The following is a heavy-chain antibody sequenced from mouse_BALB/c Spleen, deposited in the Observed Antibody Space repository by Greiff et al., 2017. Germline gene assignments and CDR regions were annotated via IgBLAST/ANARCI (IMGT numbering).Heavy chain of an antibody. V-gene: IGHV10-1*02. CDR1: GFTFNTYA. CDR2: IRSKSNNYAT. CDR3: VSRGNYGAMDY. Sequence: EVQLVESGGGLVQPKGSLKLSCAASGFTFNTYAMNWVRQAPGKGLEWVARIRSKSNNYATYYADSVKDRFTISRDDSQSMLYLQMNNLKTEDTAMYYCVSRGNYGAMDYWGQGTSVTVSS. J-gene: IGHJ4*01. D-gene: IGHD2-1*01.